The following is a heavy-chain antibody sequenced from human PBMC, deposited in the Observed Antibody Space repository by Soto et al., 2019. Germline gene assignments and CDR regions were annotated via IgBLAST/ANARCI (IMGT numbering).Heavy chain of an antibody. CDR2: INPNSGVT. D-gene: IGHD2-2*01. J-gene: IGHJ6*04. CDR3: ARAGGHENCISTSCYYYYYGMDV. Sequence: ASVKVSCKASGYTFTGDYMHWVRQAAGQGHGWMGWINPNSGVTNYEQKFQGWVTMIRDTYISTSYMELSRLRTNVTAVYYCARAGGHENCISTSCYYYYYGMDVWGKGTTVTVSS. CDR1: GYTFTGDY. V-gene: IGHV1-2*04.